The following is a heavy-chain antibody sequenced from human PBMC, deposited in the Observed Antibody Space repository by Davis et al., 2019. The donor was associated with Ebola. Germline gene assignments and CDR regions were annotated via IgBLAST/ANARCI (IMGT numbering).Heavy chain of an antibody. V-gene: IGHV3-53*01. CDR3: ARGEYYYDSSGYYDTEYFQH. D-gene: IGHD3-22*01. CDR1: GFTVSSNY. Sequence: PGGSLRLSCAASGFTVSSNYMSWVRQAPGKGLEWVSVIYSGGSTYYADSVKGRFTISRDNSKNTLYLQMNSLRAEDTAVYYCARGEYYYDSSGYYDTEYFQHWGQGTLVTVSS. CDR2: IYSGGST. J-gene: IGHJ1*01.